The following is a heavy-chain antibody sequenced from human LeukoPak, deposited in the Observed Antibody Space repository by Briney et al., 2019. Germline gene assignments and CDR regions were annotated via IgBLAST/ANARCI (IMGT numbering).Heavy chain of an antibody. D-gene: IGHD3-10*01. Sequence: PSQTLSLTCTVSGGSISSCDYYWSWIRQPPGKGLEWYGYIYYSGSTYYNPSLKSRVTISVDTSKNQFSLKLSSVTAADTAVYYCARDGIGFGELLSPGYFDLWGRGTLVTVSS. CDR3: ARDGIGFGELLSPGYFDL. CDR2: IYYSGST. J-gene: IGHJ2*01. CDR1: GGSISSCDYY. V-gene: IGHV4-30-4*01.